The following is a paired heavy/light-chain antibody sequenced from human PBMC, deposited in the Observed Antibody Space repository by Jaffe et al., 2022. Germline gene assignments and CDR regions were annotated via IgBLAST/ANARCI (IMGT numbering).Heavy chain of an antibody. V-gene: IGHV2-5*02. J-gene: IGHJ4*02. Sequence: QITLKESGPTLVKPTQTLTLTCTFSGFSLSTSGVGVGWIRQPPGKALEWLALIYWDDDKRYSPSLKSRLTITKDTSKNQVVLTMTNMDPVDTATYYCAHLDLEKTGSSGYYYQVFDYWGQGTLVTVSS. CDR3: AHLDLEKTGSSGYYYQVFDY. CDR2: IYWDDDK. D-gene: IGHD3-22*01. CDR1: GFSLSTSGVG.
Light chain of an antibody. CDR3: QQYGTLFT. J-gene: IGKJ3*01. V-gene: IGKV3-20*01. CDR1: QSVSSSY. CDR2: GAS. Sequence: EIVLTQSPGTLSLSPGERATLSCRASQSVSSSYLAWYQQKPGQAPRLLIYGASSRATGIPDRFSGSGSGTDFTLTISRLEPEDFAVYYCQQYGTLFTFGPGTKVDIK.